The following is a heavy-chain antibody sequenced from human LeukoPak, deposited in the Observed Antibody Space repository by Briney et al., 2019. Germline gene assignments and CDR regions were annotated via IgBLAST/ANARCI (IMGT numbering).Heavy chain of an antibody. J-gene: IGHJ4*02. V-gene: IGHV3-23*01. CDR1: GFTFTTYA. Sequence: PGGSLRLSCAASGFTFTTYAMSWVRQAPGKGLEWVSAISRSGGSTYYADSVKGRFTISRDNSKNTLYLQMNSLRAEDTAVYYCAKGAYYYDSSGYYKDWGQGTLVTVSS. D-gene: IGHD3-22*01. CDR2: ISRSGGST. CDR3: AKGAYYYDSSGYYKD.